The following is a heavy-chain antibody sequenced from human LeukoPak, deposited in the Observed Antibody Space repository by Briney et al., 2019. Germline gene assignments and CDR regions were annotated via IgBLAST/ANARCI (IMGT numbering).Heavy chain of an antibody. CDR1: GGSISSYY. CDR3: ARGPCSSTSCPSRGAFDI. D-gene: IGHD2-2*01. Sequence: SETLSLTCTVSGGSISSYYWSWTRQPAGKGLEWIGRIYTSGSTNYNPSLKSRVTMSVDTSKNQFSLKLSSVTAADTAVYYCARGPCSSTSCPSRGAFDIWGQGTMVTVSS. J-gene: IGHJ3*02. CDR2: IYTSGST. V-gene: IGHV4-4*07.